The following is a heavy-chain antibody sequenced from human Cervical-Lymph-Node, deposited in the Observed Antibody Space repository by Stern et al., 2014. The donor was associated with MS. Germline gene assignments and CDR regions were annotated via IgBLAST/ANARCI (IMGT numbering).Heavy chain of an antibody. D-gene: IGHD6-6*01. V-gene: IGHV1-18*04. J-gene: IGHJ6*02. CDR1: GYTFTSYG. CDR2: ISAYNGNT. CDR3: ARRSSSHYYYYGMDV. Sequence: VQLVESGAEVKKPGASVKVSYKASGYTFTSYGISWVRQAPGQGLEWMGWISAYNGNTNYAQKLQGRVTMTTDTSTSTAYMELRSLRSDDTAVYYCARRSSSHYYYYGMDVWGQGTTVTVSS.